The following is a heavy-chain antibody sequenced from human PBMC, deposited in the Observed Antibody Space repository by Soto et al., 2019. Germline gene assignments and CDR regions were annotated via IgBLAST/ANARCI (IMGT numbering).Heavy chain of an antibody. CDR1: GASFSDSY. CDR3: ARHDCVSSKCYSYYGMDV. J-gene: IGHJ6*02. Sequence: SETLSLTCAVYGASFSDSYWNWIRQPPGKGLEWIGDICYSGTTHYNPSLKSRVTMSVDTSKNQFSLKLSSVTAADTAVYYCARHDCVSSKCYSYYGMDVWGQGTKVTVSS. CDR2: ICYSGTT. V-gene: IGHV4-34*01. D-gene: IGHD2-2*01.